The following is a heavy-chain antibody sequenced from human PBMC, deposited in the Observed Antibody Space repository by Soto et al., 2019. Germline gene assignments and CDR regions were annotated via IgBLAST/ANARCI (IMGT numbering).Heavy chain of an antibody. V-gene: IGHV3-30*18. J-gene: IGHJ4*02. CDR2: ISYDGSNE. CDR1: GFTFSSYG. D-gene: IGHD5-18*01. CDR3: AKQIRIQLWFDY. Sequence: QVQLVESGGGVVQPGRSLRLSCAASGFTFSSYGMHWVRQAPGKGLEWVAVISYDGSNEYYADSVKGRFTISRDNSKNTLYLQMNSLRAEDTAVYYCAKQIRIQLWFDYWGQGTLVTVSS.